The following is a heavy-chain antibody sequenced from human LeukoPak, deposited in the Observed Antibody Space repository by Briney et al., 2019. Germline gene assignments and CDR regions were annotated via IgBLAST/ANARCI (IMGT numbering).Heavy chain of an antibody. J-gene: IGHJ3*02. CDR2: ISSSSSTI. Sequence: GGSLRLSCAASGFTFDDYGMSWVRQAPGKGLEWVSYISSSSSTIYYADSVKGRFTISRDNAKNSLYLQMNSLRDEDTAVYYCARESQQWLAIDAFDIWGQGTMVTVSS. CDR1: GFTFDDYG. D-gene: IGHD6-19*01. CDR3: ARESQQWLAIDAFDI. V-gene: IGHV3-48*02.